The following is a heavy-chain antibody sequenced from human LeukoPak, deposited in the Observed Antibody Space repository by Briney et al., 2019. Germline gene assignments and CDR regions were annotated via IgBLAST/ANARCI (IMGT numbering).Heavy chain of an antibody. CDR2: IKQDGSEK. J-gene: IGHJ2*01. Sequence: GGSLRLSCAASGFTFSSYWMIWVRQAPGKGLEWVANIKQDGSEKYYVDSVKGQFTISRDNAKNSLYLQMNSLRAEDTAVYSCARGPPSIYGGVNWYFDLWGRGTLVTVSS. CDR1: GFTFSSYW. D-gene: IGHD4-23*01. V-gene: IGHV3-7*04. CDR3: ARGPPSIYGGVNWYFDL.